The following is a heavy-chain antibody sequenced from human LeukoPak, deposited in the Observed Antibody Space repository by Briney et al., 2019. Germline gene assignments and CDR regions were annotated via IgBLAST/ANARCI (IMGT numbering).Heavy chain of an antibody. CDR2: IKPDGSER. D-gene: IGHD3-16*01. V-gene: IGHV3-7*03. J-gene: IGHJ4*02. Sequence: GGSLRLSCAASGFTFSNSWMNWVRQAPGKGLEWVANIKPDGSERNYADSVKGRLTISRDNSKNTLYLQMNSLRAEDTAVYYCAKAYTPSDYWGQGTLVTVSS. CDR3: AKAYTPSDY. CDR1: GFTFSNSW.